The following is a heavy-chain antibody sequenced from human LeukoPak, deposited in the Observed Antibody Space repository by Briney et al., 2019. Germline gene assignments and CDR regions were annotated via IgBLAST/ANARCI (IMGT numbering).Heavy chain of an antibody. V-gene: IGHV4-59*02. CDR2: IYHSGRT. CDR1: GDSATIYY. J-gene: IGHJ6*03. D-gene: IGHD2-15*01. CDR3: ARDMVGIGVSDV. Sequence: SETLSLTCTVSGDSATIYYWRCIWPTLGKKLEGIGDIYHSGRTFPNPPRHKRVTTTVNTSKNQLSLRLSSVTAADTAVYYCARDMVGIGVSDVWGKGVTVTVFS.